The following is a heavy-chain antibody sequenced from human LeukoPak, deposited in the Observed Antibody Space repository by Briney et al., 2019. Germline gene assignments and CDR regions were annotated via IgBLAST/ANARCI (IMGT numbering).Heavy chain of an antibody. CDR1: GGTFSSYA. J-gene: IGHJ4*02. V-gene: IGHV1-69*13. CDR3: ARERDGYNFGLAFDY. Sequence: ASVKVSCKASGGTFSSYAISWVRQAPGQGLEWMGGIIPIFGTANYAQKFQGRVTITADESTSTAYMELSSLRSEDTAVYYCARERDGYNFGLAFDYWGQGTLVNVSS. D-gene: IGHD5-24*01. CDR2: IIPIFGTA.